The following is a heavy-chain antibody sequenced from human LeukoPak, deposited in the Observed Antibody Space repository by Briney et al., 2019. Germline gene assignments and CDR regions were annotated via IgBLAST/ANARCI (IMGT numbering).Heavy chain of an antibody. D-gene: IGHD1-26*01. CDR1: GFTFSSYA. J-gene: IGHJ6*02. V-gene: IGHV3-23*01. Sequence: GGSLRLSCAASGFTFSSYAMSWVRQAPGKGLEWVSAISGSGGSTYYADSVKGRFTISRDNSKNTLYLQMNSLRAEDTAVYYCAKDYGPLLASYYYYGTDVWGQGTTVTVSS. CDR3: AKDYGPLLASYYYYGTDV. CDR2: ISGSGGST.